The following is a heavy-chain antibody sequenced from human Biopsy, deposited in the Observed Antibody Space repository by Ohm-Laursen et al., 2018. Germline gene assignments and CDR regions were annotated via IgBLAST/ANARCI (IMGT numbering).Heavy chain of an antibody. V-gene: IGHV1-24*01. J-gene: IGHJ4*02. CDR2: FAPENGKT. CDR3: AADINVWNVNY. CDR1: GYTLTELS. D-gene: IGHD1-1*01. Sequence: SVKVSCKVSGYTLTELSMHWVRQVPGKGLEWMGGFAPENGKTVYAQNFQARVSLTEDTSTDTAYMELRSLRSEDTAVYYCAADINVWNVNYWGQGTQVTVSS.